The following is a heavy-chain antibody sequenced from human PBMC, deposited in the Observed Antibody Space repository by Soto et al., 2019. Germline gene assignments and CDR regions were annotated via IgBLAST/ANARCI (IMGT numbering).Heavy chain of an antibody. D-gene: IGHD6-19*01. V-gene: IGHV3-11*06. CDR1: GFTFSDYY. CDR3: ARVRIAVAGTPVDY. J-gene: IGHJ4*02. Sequence: QVQLVESGGGLVKPGGSLRLSCAASGFTFSDYYMSWIRQAPGKGLEWVSYISSSSSYTNYADSVKGRFTISRDNAKNSLYLQMNSLRAEDTAVYYCARVRIAVAGTPVDYWGQGTLVTVSS. CDR2: ISSSSSYT.